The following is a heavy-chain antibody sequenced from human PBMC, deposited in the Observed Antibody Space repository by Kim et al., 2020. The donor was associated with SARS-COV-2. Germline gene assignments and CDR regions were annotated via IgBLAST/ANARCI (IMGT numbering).Heavy chain of an antibody. J-gene: IGHJ4*02. V-gene: IGHV3-23*01. D-gene: IGHD1-7*01. Sequence: GGSLRLSCAASGFTFSNYAMSWVRQAPGKGLEWVSGTSGNGGSTYYADSVKGRFTISRDNSKNTRYLQMNSLRAEDTAVYYCAKVLQARVTGTTYNFDYWGQGTMVTVSS. CDR2: TSGNGGST. CDR3: AKVLQARVTGTTYNFDY. CDR1: GFTFSNYA.